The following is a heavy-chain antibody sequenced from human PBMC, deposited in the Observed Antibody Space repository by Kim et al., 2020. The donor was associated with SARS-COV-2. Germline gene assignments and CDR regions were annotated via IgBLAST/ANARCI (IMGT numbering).Heavy chain of an antibody. CDR3: ARDEGTASD. CDR2: GIA. Sequence: GIANYAPKFQGRVTITADKSTSTAYMELSSLRSEDTAVYYCARDEGTASDWGQGTLVTVSS. J-gene: IGHJ4*02. D-gene: IGHD5-18*01. V-gene: IGHV1-69*04.